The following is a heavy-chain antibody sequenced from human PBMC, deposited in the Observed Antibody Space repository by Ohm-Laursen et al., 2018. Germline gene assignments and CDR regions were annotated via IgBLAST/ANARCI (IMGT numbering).Heavy chain of an antibody. J-gene: IGHJ4*02. CDR1: GFTFSDYY. CDR2: ISSSGSTI. CDR3: ARDDCSSTSCPDLDY. V-gene: IGHV3-11*04. D-gene: IGHD2-2*01. Sequence: SLRLSCAASGFTFSDYYMSWIRQAPGKGLEWVSYISSSGSTIYYADSVKGRSTISRDNAKNSLFLQMNSLRAEDTAVYYCARDDCSSTSCPDLDYWAREPWSASPQ.